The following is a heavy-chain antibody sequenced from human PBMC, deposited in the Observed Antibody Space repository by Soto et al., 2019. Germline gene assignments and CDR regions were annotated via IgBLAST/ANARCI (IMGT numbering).Heavy chain of an antibody. Sequence: ASVKVSCKASGGTFSSYAISWVRQAPGQGLEWMGGIIPIFGTANYAQKFQGRVTITADESTSTAYMELSSLRSEDTAVYYCASEGERRQYYYDSSRYYYYGMDVWGQGTTVTVSS. J-gene: IGHJ6*02. CDR1: GGTFSSYA. V-gene: IGHV1-69*13. D-gene: IGHD3-22*01. CDR2: IIPIFGTA. CDR3: ASEGERRQYYYDSSRYYYYGMDV.